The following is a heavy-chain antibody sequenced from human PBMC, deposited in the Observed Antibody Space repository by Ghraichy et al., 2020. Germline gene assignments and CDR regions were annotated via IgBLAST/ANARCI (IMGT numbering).Heavy chain of an antibody. D-gene: IGHD2-15*01. CDR3: ARGYCSGDSCYDMDV. V-gene: IGHV4-34*01. CDR2: INHSGST. Sequence: SETLSLTCAVYGGSFSGYYWSWIRQPPGKGLEWVGEINHSGSTNYNPSLKSRVTISIDTSKNQFSLKLSSVTAADTAVYYCARGYCSGDSCYDMDVWGQGTTVTVSS. J-gene: IGHJ6*02. CDR1: GGSFSGYY.